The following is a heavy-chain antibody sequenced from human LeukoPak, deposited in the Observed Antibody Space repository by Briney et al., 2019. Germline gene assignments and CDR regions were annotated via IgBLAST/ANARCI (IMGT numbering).Heavy chain of an antibody. Sequence: GGSLRLSCAASGFTFSSYGMHWVRQAPGKGLEWVAVIWYDGSNKYYADSVKGRFTISRDNSKNTLYLQMNSLRAEDTAVYYCARDPGFGYFDYWGQGTLVTVSS. CDR2: IWYDGSNK. V-gene: IGHV3-33*08. J-gene: IGHJ4*02. CDR1: GFTFSSYG. D-gene: IGHD3-3*01. CDR3: ARDPGFGYFDY.